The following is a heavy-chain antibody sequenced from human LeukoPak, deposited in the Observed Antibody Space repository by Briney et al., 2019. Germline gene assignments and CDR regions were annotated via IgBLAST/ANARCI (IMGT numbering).Heavy chain of an antibody. CDR1: GGSISSDAYY. D-gene: IGHD2-15*01. CDR3: ARSIVVVVPATYDY. Sequence: SETLSLTCAVSGGSISSDAYYWGWIRQPPGKGLEWIGTIGYSGNTYYNPSVQSRVTISVDTSKIQFSLRLHSVTAADTAVYYCARSIVVVVPATYDYWGQGSLVTVSS. V-gene: IGHV4-39*01. CDR2: IGYSGNT. J-gene: IGHJ4*02.